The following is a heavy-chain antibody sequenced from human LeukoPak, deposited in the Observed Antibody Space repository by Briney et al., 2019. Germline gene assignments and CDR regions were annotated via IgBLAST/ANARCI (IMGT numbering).Heavy chain of an antibody. Sequence: GGSLRLSCAASGFTFSSYWMSWVRQAPGKGLEWVANIKQDGSEKYYVDSVKGRFTISRDNAKNSLYLQMNSLRAEDTAVYYCAREQSDFWSGSHHSYFFDYWGQGTLVTASS. CDR3: AREQSDFWSGSHHSYFFDY. D-gene: IGHD3-3*01. J-gene: IGHJ4*02. V-gene: IGHV3-7*01. CDR2: IKQDGSEK. CDR1: GFTFSSYW.